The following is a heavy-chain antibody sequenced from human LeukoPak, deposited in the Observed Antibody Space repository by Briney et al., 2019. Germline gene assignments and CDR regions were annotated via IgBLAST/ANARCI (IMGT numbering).Heavy chain of an antibody. CDR3: VRSVDYFDNTGPHMMFDY. CDR2: LYHTGIT. J-gene: IGHJ4*02. Sequence: SDTLSLTCNASGGSVTSHYWNWIRRPPGKGLEWIGYLYHTGITKYNPSLKSRVSMSVDTSKNQFFLKVNSVTAADTAVYHCVRSVDYFDNTGPHMMFDYWGQGPLVTVSS. V-gene: IGHV4-59*02. D-gene: IGHD3-22*01. CDR1: GGSVTSHY.